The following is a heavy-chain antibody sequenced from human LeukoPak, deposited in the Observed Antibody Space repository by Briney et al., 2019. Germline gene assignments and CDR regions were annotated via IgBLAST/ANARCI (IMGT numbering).Heavy chain of an antibody. CDR3: ANERPLVEMATFGMDV. V-gene: IGHV3-23*01. CDR1: GFTFSNYA. J-gene: IGHJ6*02. D-gene: IGHD5-24*01. Sequence: GGSLRLSCAASGFTFSNYAMNWVRQAPGKGLEWVSAISGSGGSTYYADSVKGRFIISRDNSKNTLYLQMNSLRAEDTAVYYCANERPLVEMATFGMDVWGQGTTVTVSS. CDR2: ISGSGGST.